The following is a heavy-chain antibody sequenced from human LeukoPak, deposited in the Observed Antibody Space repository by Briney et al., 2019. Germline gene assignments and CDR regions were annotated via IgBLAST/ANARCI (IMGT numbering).Heavy chain of an antibody. CDR1: GFTFSDYY. CDR3: ARDLNYYDSSGYGH. Sequence: GGSLRLSCAASGFTFSDYYMSWIRQAPGKGLERVSVIYSGGSPYYADSVKGRFTISRDNSKNTLYLQMNSLRAEDTAVYYCARDLNYYDSSGYGHWGQGTLVTVSS. J-gene: IGHJ4*02. CDR2: IYSGGSP. V-gene: IGHV3-53*01. D-gene: IGHD3-22*01.